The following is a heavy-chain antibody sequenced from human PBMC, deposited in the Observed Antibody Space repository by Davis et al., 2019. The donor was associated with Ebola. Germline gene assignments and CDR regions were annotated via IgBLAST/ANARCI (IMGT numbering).Heavy chain of an antibody. CDR1: GFTFSNYA. V-gene: IGHV3-23*01. Sequence: GGSLRLSCAASGFTFSNYAMSWVRQAPGKGLEWVSGISGSGATTYYADSVKGRFTISRDNSKNTLYLQMNSLRAEDTAVYYCAKGGGSYYYYGMDVWGQGTTVTVSS. CDR3: AKGGGSYYYYGMDV. CDR2: ISGSGATT. D-gene: IGHD1-26*01. J-gene: IGHJ6*02.